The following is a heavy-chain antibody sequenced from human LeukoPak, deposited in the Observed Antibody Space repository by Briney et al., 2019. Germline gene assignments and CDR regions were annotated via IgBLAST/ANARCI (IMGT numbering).Heavy chain of an antibody. CDR2: ISWSSGTI. Sequence: GGSLRLSCAASGFTFSSYSMNWVRQAPGKGLEWLSYISWSSGTIYYADSVKGRFTISRDNAKNSLYLQMNSLRAEDTAVYYCARDCGTTTCSYFDYWGQGTLVTVSS. J-gene: IGHJ4*02. CDR3: ARDCGTTTCSYFDY. CDR1: GFTFSSYS. V-gene: IGHV3-48*01. D-gene: IGHD2-2*01.